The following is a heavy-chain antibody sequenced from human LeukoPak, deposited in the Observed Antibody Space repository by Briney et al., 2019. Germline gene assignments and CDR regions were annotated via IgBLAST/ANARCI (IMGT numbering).Heavy chain of an antibody. CDR1: GFPFSSYG. D-gene: IGHD3-16*01. V-gene: IGHV3-30*19. J-gene: IGHJ4*02. Sequence: GGSLRLSCVASGFPFSSYGMHWVRQAPGKGLEWVAVISYDGSNKYYADSVKGRFTISRDNSKNTLYLQMNSLRAEDTAVYYCARDYASQPFDYWGQGTLVTVSS. CDR2: ISYDGSNK. CDR3: ARDYASQPFDY.